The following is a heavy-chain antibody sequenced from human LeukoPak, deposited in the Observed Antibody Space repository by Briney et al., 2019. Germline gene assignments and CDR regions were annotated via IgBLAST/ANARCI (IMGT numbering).Heavy chain of an antibody. CDR3: AKDMARYFDWLLPYFDY. Sequence: GRSLRLSCAASGFTFDDYAMHWVRQAPGKGLEWVSGISWNSGSIGYADSVKGRFTISRDNAKNSLYLQMNSLRAEDTALYYCAKDMARYFDWLLPYFDYWGQGTLVTVSS. V-gene: IGHV3-9*01. J-gene: IGHJ4*02. CDR1: GFTFDDYA. CDR2: ISWNSGSI. D-gene: IGHD3-9*01.